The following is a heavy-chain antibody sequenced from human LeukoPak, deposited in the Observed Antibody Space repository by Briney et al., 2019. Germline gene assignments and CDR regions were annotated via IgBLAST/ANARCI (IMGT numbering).Heavy chain of an antibody. CDR3: ARVSGYSNTRSCRGLES. J-gene: IGHJ5*02. D-gene: IGHD2-15*01. Sequence: SETLSLTCTVSGVSISSDYWSWIRQSPGKGLEWIAYIHYTGSTNYSPSFKSRVTISVDTSKTQFSLKLTSVTAADTAVYYCARVSGYSNTRSCRGLESWGQGTLVIVS. CDR1: GVSISSDY. CDR2: IHYTGST. V-gene: IGHV4-59*01.